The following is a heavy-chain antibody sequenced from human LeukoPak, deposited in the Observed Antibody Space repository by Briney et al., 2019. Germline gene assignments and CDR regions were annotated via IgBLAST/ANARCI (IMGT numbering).Heavy chain of an antibody. CDR3: TRATTVVTSRGYYGMDV. CDR1: GFTFSNYW. D-gene: IGHD4-23*01. Sequence: GGSLRLSCGASGFTFSNYWMHWVRQAPGKGLVWVSRINSDGSRTNYADSVKGRFTISRDNAKTTLYLQMNSLRAEDTAVYFCTRATTVVTSRGYYGMDVWGQGTTVTVSS. CDR2: INSDGSRT. V-gene: IGHV3-74*01. J-gene: IGHJ6*02.